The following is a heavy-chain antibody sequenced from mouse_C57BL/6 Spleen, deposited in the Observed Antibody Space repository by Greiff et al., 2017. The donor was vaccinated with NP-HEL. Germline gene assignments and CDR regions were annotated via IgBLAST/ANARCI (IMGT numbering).Heavy chain of an antibody. J-gene: IGHJ3*01. D-gene: IGHD2-1*01. Sequence: DVKLQESGPGLVKPSQSLSLTCSVTGYSITSGYYWNWIRQFPGNKLEWMGYISYDGSNNYNPSLKKRISITRDTSKNQFFLKLNSVTTEDTATYYCAREGNYEGVAYWGQGTLVTVSA. CDR2: ISYDGSN. CDR3: AREGNYEGVAY. CDR1: GYSITSGYY. V-gene: IGHV3-6*01.